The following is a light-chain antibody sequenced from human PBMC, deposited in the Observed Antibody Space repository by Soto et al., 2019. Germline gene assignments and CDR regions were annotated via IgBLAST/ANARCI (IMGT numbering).Light chain of an antibody. V-gene: IGKV2-30*01. CDR2: KVS. CDR1: QSLVYSDGNTY. CDR3: MQGTPRPPIT. J-gene: IGKJ4*01. Sequence: DVVMTQSPLSLPVTLGQPASISCRSSQSLVYSDGNTYLNWFQQRPGQSPRRLIYKVSNRDSGVPDRFSGSESGTDFTLKISRVEAEDVGVYYCMQGTPRPPITFGGRTKVDIK.